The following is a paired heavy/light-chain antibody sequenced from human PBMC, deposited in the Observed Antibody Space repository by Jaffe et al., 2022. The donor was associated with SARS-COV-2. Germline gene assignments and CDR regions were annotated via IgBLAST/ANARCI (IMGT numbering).Heavy chain of an antibody. J-gene: IGHJ4*02. CDR2: IYTSGST. D-gene: IGHD1-26*01. CDR1: GGSISSYY. CDR3: ASTVGGGLGDLDY. Sequence: QVQLQESGPGLVKPSETLSLTCTVSGGSISSYYWSWIRQPAGKGLEWIGRIYTSGSTNYNPSLKSRVTMSVDTSKNQFSLNLSSVTAADTAVYYCASTVGGGLGDLDYWGQGTLVTVS. V-gene: IGHV4-4*07.
Light chain of an antibody. CDR1: SLRSYY. V-gene: IGLV3-19*01. CDR3: NSRDSSDIHLV. J-gene: IGLJ3*02. Sequence: SSELTQDPAVSVALGQTVRITCQGDSLRSYYASWYQQKPGQAPVLVIYGKNNRPSGIPDRFSGSSSGNTASLTITGAQAEDEADYYCNSRDSSDIHLVFGGGTKLTVL. CDR2: GKN.